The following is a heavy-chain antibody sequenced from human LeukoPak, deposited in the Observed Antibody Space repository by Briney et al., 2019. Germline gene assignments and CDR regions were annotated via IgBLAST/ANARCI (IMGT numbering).Heavy chain of an antibody. Sequence: PGGSLRLSCAVSGFPFSIYEMNWVRQAPGKGLEWVSNIGNSGTTIYYADSVTGRFTISRDNAKNSLYLQMNSLRVEDTAVYYCALLAVGSDYYWGQGALVTVSS. J-gene: IGHJ4*02. CDR2: IGNSGTTI. CDR1: GFPFSIYE. D-gene: IGHD6-19*01. V-gene: IGHV3-48*03. CDR3: ALLAVGSDYY.